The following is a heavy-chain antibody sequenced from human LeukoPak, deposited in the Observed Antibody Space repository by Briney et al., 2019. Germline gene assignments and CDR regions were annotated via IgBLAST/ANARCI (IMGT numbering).Heavy chain of an antibody. J-gene: IGHJ4*02. CDR3: ARGLYYYDSNGRTPYDY. V-gene: IGHV1-8*01. Sequence: GASVKVSCKASGYTFISYDVNWVRQAPGQGREWMGWMNPNSGITGYAQKFQGRGSMTRNTSISTAYMELSSLKSEDTAVYYCARGLYYYDSNGRTPYDYWGQGTLVTVSS. CDR2: MNPNSGIT. D-gene: IGHD3-22*01. CDR1: GYTFISYD.